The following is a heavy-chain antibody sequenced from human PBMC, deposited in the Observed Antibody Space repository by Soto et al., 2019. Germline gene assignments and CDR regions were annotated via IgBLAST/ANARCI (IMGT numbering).Heavy chain of an antibody. CDR2: IKQDGSEK. D-gene: IGHD5-12*01. CDR3: ARVRGRWLQLTLDY. J-gene: IGHJ4*02. V-gene: IGHV3-7*01. CDR1: GFTFSSYW. Sequence: LRLSCAASGFTFSSYWMSWVRQAPGKGLEWVANIKQDGSEKYYVDSVKGRFTISRDNAKNSLYLQMNSLRAEDTAVYYCARVRGRWLQLTLDYWGQGTLVTVSS.